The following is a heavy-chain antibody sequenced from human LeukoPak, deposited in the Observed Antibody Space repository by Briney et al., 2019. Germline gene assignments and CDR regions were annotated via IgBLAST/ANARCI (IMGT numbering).Heavy chain of an antibody. CDR1: GASISSTAHY. V-gene: IGHV4-39*07. Sequence: SETLSLTCTVSGASISSTAHYWAWIRQSPGKGLEWIASIYHSGSTYYNPSFKSRVTISLDTSKRYFSLNLSSVTASDTANYYCARAPGYCSGTSCYFRFDPWGQGTPVTVSS. D-gene: IGHD2-2*03. CDR2: IYHSGST. CDR3: ARAPGYCSGTSCYFRFDP. J-gene: IGHJ5*02.